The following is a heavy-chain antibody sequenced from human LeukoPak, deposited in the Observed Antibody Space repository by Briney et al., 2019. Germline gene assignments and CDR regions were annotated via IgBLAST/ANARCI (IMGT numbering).Heavy chain of an antibody. J-gene: IGHJ3*01. CDR1: GFTFANYW. CDR3: ARGNPNRNALDL. D-gene: IGHD1-14*01. V-gene: IGHV3-7*01. CDR2: IRQDGSEK. Sequence: PGGSLRLSCAASGFTFANYWMSWVRQAPGKGLEWVANIRQDGSEKFYVDSVKGRFTISRDNDKSSLYLQMNSLRGEDTAVYYCARGNPNRNALDLWGQGTMVTISS.